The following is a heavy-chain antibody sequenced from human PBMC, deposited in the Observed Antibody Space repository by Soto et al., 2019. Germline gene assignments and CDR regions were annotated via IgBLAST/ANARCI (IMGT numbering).Heavy chain of an antibody. CDR3: AKDRPPFYYDILTGYYNPQLDY. CDR1: VFTFSSYG. V-gene: IGHV3-30*18. D-gene: IGHD3-9*01. CDR2: ISYDGSNK. Sequence: GGSLRLSCAASVFTFSSYGMHWVRQAPGKGLEWVAVISYDGSNKYYADSVKGRFTISRDNSKNTLYLQMNSLRAEDTAVYYCAKDRPPFYYDILTGYYNPQLDYWGQGTLVTVSS. J-gene: IGHJ4*02.